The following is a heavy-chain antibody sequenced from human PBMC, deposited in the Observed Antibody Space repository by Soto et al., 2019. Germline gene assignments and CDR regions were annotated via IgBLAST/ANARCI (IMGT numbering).Heavy chain of an antibody. CDR2: LFPWTSDT. Sequence: GESLKISCQGSGYTFNSFWIGWVRQMPGEGLEWMGLLFPWTSDTRYSPSFQGHVSISVDRSTGTGYLQWNSLKASDTAMYYCVTTRDGTTFFPHWGQGTPVTVSS. CDR3: VTTRDGTTFFPH. V-gene: IGHV5-51*01. D-gene: IGHD1-7*01. CDR1: GYTFNSFW. J-gene: IGHJ4*02.